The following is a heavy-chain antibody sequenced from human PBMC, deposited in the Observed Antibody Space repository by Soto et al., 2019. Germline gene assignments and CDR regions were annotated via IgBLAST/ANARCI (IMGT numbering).Heavy chain of an antibody. J-gene: IGHJ4*02. Sequence: GESLKISCAASGFTFSDYYMSWIRQAPGKGLEWVSYISSSGSTIYYADSVKGRFTISRDNAKNSLYLQMNSLRAEDTAVYYCARGRYAYYYGSGSYHFDYWGQGTLVTVSS. D-gene: IGHD3-10*01. CDR1: GFTFSDYY. CDR2: ISSSGSTI. V-gene: IGHV3-11*01. CDR3: ARGRYAYYYGSGSYHFDY.